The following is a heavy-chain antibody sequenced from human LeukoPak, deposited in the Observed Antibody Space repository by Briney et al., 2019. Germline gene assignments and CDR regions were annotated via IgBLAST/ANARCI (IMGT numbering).Heavy chain of an antibody. D-gene: IGHD3-16*02. CDR2: INHSGST. V-gene: IGHV4-34*01. J-gene: IGHJ4*02. CDR3: VRGAHYDYVXGSXRXXXXDY. CDR1: GGSFSGYY. Sequence: PSETLSLTCAVYGGSFSGYYWSWIRQPPGKGLEWIGEINHSGSTNYNPSLKSRVTISVDTSKNQFSLKLSSVTAADTAVYYCVRGAHYDYVXGSXRXXXXDYWGQGTLXTVSS.